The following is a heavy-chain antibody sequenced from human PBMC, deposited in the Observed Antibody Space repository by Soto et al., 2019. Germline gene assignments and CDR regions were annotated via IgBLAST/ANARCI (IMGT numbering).Heavy chain of an antibody. CDR3: ARASGIAVAGTGPYFDY. CDR2: IYYSGST. CDR1: GGSISSGGYY. D-gene: IGHD6-19*01. J-gene: IGHJ4*02. V-gene: IGHV4-31*03. Sequence: SETLSLTCTVSGGSISSGGYYWSWIRQHPGKGLEWIGYIYYSGSTYYNPSLKSRVTISVDTSKNQFSLKLSSVTAADTAVYYCARASGIAVAGTGPYFDYWGQGTMVTSPQ.